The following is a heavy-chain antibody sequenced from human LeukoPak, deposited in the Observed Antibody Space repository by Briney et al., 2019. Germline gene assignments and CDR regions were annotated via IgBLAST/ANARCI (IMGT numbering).Heavy chain of an antibody. CDR2: IYYSGST. J-gene: IGHJ3*02. V-gene: IGHV4-39*01. CDR3: AGPDYYDSSGSAAFDI. D-gene: IGHD3-22*01. CDR1: GGSISSSSYY. Sequence: PSETLSLTCTVSGGSISSSSYYWGWIRQPPGKGLEWIGSIYYSGSTYYNPSLKSRVTISVDTSKNQFSLKLSSVTAADTAVYYCAGPDYYDSSGSAAFDIWGQGTMVTVSS.